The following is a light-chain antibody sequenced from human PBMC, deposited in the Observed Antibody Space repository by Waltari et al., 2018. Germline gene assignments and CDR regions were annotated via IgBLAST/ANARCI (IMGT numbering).Light chain of an antibody. Sequence: QSVLTQPPSASGTPGQGVIISCSGRNSTIGSHNLSWYQHPPGTAPKLLIYKNNQRPSGVPERFSGSKSGTSASLAISGLRSEDEADYYCAAWDDSLSGRVFGGGTKLTVL. CDR2: KNN. J-gene: IGLJ3*02. CDR3: AAWDDSLSGRV. CDR1: NSTIGSHN. V-gene: IGLV1-47*01.